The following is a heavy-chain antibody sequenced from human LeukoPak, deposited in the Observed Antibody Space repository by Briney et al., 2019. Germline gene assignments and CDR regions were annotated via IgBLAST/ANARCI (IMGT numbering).Heavy chain of an antibody. V-gene: IGHV3-30*18. CDR1: GFTFSSYG. CDR2: ISYDGSNK. J-gene: IGHJ4*02. Sequence: PGGSLRLSCAASGFTFSSYGMNWVRKAPGKGLDWVAVISYDGSNKYYADSVKGRFTISRDNSKNTLYLQMSSLRAEDTAVYYCAKDGTMVLDYWGQGTLVTVSS. D-gene: IGHD3-10*01. CDR3: AKDGTMVLDY.